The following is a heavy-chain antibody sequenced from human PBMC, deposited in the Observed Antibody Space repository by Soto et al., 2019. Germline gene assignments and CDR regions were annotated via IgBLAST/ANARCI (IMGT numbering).Heavy chain of an antibody. J-gene: IGHJ5*02. CDR2: IYYSGST. Sequence: SETLSLTCTVSGGSISSYYWSWIRQPPGKGLEWIGYIYYSGSTNYNPSLKSRVTISVDTSKNQFSLKLSSVTAADTAVYYCARQENYYGSGSHLNWFDPWGQGTLVTVSS. CDR3: ARQENYYGSGSHLNWFDP. V-gene: IGHV4-59*08. D-gene: IGHD3-10*01. CDR1: GGSISSYY.